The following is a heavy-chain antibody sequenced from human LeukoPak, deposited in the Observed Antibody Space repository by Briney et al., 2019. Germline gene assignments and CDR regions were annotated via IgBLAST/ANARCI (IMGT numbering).Heavy chain of an antibody. D-gene: IGHD4-17*01. CDR3: ARLVDYGYYGSPGYYYYIDV. CDR2: IYYSGNT. J-gene: IGHJ6*03. Sequence: SETLSLTCTVSGGAISSYYWSWIRQPPGKGLDWIGYIYYSGNTKYNPSLKSRVTISVDTSKNQFSLKLSSVTAADTAVYYCARLVDYGYYGSPGYYYYIDVWGKGTTVTVSS. CDR1: GGAISSYY. V-gene: IGHV4-59*01.